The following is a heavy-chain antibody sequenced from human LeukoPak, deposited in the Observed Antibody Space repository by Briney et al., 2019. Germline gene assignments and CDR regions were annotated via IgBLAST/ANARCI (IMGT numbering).Heavy chain of an antibody. D-gene: IGHD5-24*01. CDR2: IKQDGSEK. V-gene: IGHV3-7*01. J-gene: IGHJ4*02. CDR3: ARGNGYNNNYFDY. Sequence: PGGSLRLSCAASGFTFSSYAMSWVRQAPGKGLEWVANIKQDGSEKKYVDSVEGRFTISRDNAKELLYLQMDSLRVEDTAVYYCARGNGYNNNYFDYWGQGTLVTVSS. CDR1: GFTFSSYA.